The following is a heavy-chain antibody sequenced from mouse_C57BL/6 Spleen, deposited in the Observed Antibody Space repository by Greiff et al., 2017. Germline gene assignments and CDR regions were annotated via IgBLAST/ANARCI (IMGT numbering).Heavy chain of an antibody. CDR2: ISNLAYSI. V-gene: IGHV5-15*01. J-gene: IGHJ4*01. Sequence: EVKLMESGGGLVQPGGSLKLSCAASGFTFSDYGMAWVRQAPRKGPEWVAFISNLAYSIYYADTVTGRFTISRENAKNTLYLEMSSLRSEDTAMYDCARQEFYDGYGAMDYWGQGTSVTVSS. D-gene: IGHD2-3*01. CDR1: GFTFSDYG. CDR3: ARQEFYDGYGAMDY.